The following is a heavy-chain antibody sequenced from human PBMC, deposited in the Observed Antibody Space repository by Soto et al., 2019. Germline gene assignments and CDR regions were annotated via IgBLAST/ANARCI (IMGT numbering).Heavy chain of an antibody. CDR3: AGGLEDYYYSSVYSKLDY. J-gene: IGHJ4*02. D-gene: IGHD3-22*01. CDR2: IVVGSGNT. V-gene: IGHV1-58*01. Sequence: PVKASCTDSGFTFTSSAVQWVRQGRGQRLEWIGWIVVGSGNTHYAKKFQERVTITRGMSTSTAYMELSSLSAESTAVSYCAGGLEDYYYSSVYSKLDYWCQGTLVNVSS. CDR1: GFTFTSSA.